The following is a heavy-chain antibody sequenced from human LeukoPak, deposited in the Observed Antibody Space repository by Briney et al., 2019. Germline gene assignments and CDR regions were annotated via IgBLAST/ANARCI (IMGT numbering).Heavy chain of an antibody. J-gene: IGHJ4*02. V-gene: IGHV1-69*13. CDR3: ARDDRRDGRTMVRGVIKGSYFDY. CDR1: GGTFSSYA. CDR2: IIPIFGTA. Sequence: ASVKVSCKASGGTFSSYAISWVRQAPGQGLEWMGGIIPIFGTANYAQKFQGRVTITADESTSTAYMELSSLRSEDTAVYYCARDDRRDGRTMVRGVIKGSYFDYWGQGTLVTVSS. D-gene: IGHD3-10*01.